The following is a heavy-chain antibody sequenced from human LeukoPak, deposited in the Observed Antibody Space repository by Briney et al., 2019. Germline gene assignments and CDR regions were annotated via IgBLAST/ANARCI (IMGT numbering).Heavy chain of an antibody. CDR3: ARGQVVRRNWNYRGPWFDP. D-gene: IGHD1-7*01. CDR1: GGSISSGSYY. V-gene: IGHV4-61*02. CDR2: IYTSGST. J-gene: IGHJ5*02. Sequence: SQTLSLTCTVSGGSISSGSYYWSWIRQPAGKGLEWIGRIYTSGSTNYNPSLKSRVTISVDTSKNQFSLKLSSVTAADTAVYYCARGQVVRRNWNYRGPWFDPWGQGTLVTVSS.